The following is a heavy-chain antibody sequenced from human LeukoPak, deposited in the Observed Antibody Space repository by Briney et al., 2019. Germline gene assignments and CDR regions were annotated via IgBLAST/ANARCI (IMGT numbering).Heavy chain of an antibody. CDR3: ARTDYYGSGDAFDI. J-gene: IGHJ3*02. Sequence: ASVKVSCKTSGGTFSNYTISWVRQAPGQGLEWMGWINPNSGGTNYAQKFQGRVTMTRDTSISTAYMELSRLRSDDTAVYYCARTDYYGSGDAFDIWGQGTMVTVSS. V-gene: IGHV1-2*02. CDR2: INPNSGGT. CDR1: GGTFSNYT. D-gene: IGHD3-10*01.